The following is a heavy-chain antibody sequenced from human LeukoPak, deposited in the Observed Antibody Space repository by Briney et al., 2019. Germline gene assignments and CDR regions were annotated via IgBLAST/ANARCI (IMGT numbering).Heavy chain of an antibody. D-gene: IGHD6-13*01. CDR2: ISYDGSNR. CDR1: GFTFSSYG. V-gene: IGHV3-30*03. J-gene: IGHJ4*02. CDR3: ARSVSSSWHIFDY. Sequence: GGSLRLSCAASGFTFSSYGMHWVRQAPGKGLEWVAVISYDGSNRYYADSVKGRFTISRDNSKNTLYLQMNSLRAEDTAVYYCARSVSSSWHIFDYWGQGTLVTVSS.